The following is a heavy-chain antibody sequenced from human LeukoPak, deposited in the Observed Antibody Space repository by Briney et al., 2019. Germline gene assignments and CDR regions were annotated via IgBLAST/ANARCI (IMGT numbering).Heavy chain of an antibody. V-gene: IGHV1-18*01. D-gene: IGHD6-6*01. CDR1: GYTFTIYG. CDR2: ISPYTGNR. CDR3: ARTTDTSSLDY. J-gene: IGHJ4*02. Sequence: ASVKVSCKASGYTFTIYGISWVRQAPGQGLEWVGWISPYTGNRNYAQKLQGRGTMTTDTSTSTAYMELRSLRSDDTAVYYCARTTDTSSLDYWGQGTLVTVSS.